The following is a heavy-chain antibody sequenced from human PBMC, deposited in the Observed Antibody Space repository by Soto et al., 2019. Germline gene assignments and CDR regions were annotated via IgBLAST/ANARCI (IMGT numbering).Heavy chain of an antibody. J-gene: IGHJ4*02. Sequence: QVQLVQSGAEEKKPGASVKVSCKASGYTFTSYAMHWVRQAPGQRLEWMGWINAGNGNTKYSQKSQGRVTITRDTSASTGYMELSSMRSEDTAVDYCARGDRKAVAGLDYWGQGTLVTVSS. CDR3: ARGDRKAVAGLDY. V-gene: IGHV1-3*05. D-gene: IGHD6-19*01. CDR2: INAGNGNT. CDR1: GYTFTSYA.